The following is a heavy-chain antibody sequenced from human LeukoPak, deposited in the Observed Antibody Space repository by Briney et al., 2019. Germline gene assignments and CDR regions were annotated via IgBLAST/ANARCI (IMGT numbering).Heavy chain of an antibody. D-gene: IGHD3-22*01. CDR2: MSSSSSTI. V-gene: IGHV3-11*01. Sequence: PGGSLRLSCAAAGFTFNYYYMSFLRPAPSKVLEWSSYMSSSSSTIYYADSVKGRFTISRDNAKNSLYLQMNSLRAEDTAVYYCARDKLDDSSGLWLSTRRGNAFDIWGQGTMVTVSS. CDR3: ARDKLDDSSGLWLSTRRGNAFDI. J-gene: IGHJ3*02. CDR1: GFTFNYYY.